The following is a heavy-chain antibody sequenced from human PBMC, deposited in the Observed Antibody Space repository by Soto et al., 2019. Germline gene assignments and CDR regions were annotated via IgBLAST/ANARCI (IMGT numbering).Heavy chain of an antibody. J-gene: IGHJ5*02. Sequence: PSETLSLTCTVSGGSISSYYWSWIRQPPGKGLEWIGYIYYSGSTNYNPSLKSRVTVSVDTSKKQFSLKLTSVTAADTAVYYCAREILTGYYPAGWFDPWGQGTLVTVSS. CDR3: AREILTGYYPAGWFDP. V-gene: IGHV4-4*08. D-gene: IGHD3-9*01. CDR2: IYYSGST. CDR1: GGSISSYY.